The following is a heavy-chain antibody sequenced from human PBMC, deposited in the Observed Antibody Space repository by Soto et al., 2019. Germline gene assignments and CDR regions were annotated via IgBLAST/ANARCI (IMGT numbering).Heavy chain of an antibody. CDR3: ARRGPGTYYDS. CDR1: GFTFSSYA. D-gene: IGHD6-13*01. Sequence: GGSLRLSCAASGFTFSSYAMNWVRQAPGKGLGWVSVISGSGDSTYYADSVKGRFTISRDNSKSTLYLQMNSLRAEDTAVYYCARRGPGTYYDSLGKGPLVTVSS. CDR2: ISGSGDST. V-gene: IGHV3-23*01. J-gene: IGHJ4*02.